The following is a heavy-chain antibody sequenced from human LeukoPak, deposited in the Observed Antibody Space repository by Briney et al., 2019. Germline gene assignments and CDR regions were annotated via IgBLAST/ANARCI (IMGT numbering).Heavy chain of an antibody. CDR1: GGSISSGSYY. J-gene: IGHJ4*02. CDR2: IYTSGST. V-gene: IGHV4-61*02. CDR3: ARVSYYDSSGYY. Sequence: PSQTLSLTCTVSGGSISSGSYYWSWIRQPAGKGLEWIGRIYTSGSTNYNPSLKSRVTISVDTSKNQFSLKLSSVTAADRAVYYCARVSYYDSSGYYWGQGTLVTVSS. D-gene: IGHD3-22*01.